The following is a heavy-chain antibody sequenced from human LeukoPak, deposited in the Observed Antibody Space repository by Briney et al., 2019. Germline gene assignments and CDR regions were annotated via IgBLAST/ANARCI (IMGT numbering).Heavy chain of an antibody. D-gene: IGHD3-22*01. CDR1: GFTFSSYE. V-gene: IGHV3-48*03. Sequence: GSLRLSCAASGFTFSSYEMNWVRQAPGKGLEWVSYISSSGSTIYYADSVKGRFTISRDNAKNSLYLQMNSLRAEDTAVYYCAGDYYDSSGYFLGVCWGQGTLVTVSS. CDR3: AGDYYDSSGYFLGVC. J-gene: IGHJ4*02. CDR2: ISSSGSTI.